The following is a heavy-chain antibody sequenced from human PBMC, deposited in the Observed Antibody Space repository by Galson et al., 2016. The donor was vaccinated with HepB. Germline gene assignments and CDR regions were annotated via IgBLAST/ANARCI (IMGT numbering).Heavy chain of an antibody. Sequence: SLRLSCAASGFTFNNYGMDWVRQAPGKGLEWVAVIWYDGSNKYYADSVKGRFTISRDNSKKTLYMQMNSLRAEDTAVYYCARAEEYYDYVWGTYRPGYFDYWGQGTLVTVSS. CDR3: ARAEEYYDYVWGTYRPGYFDY. J-gene: IGHJ4*02. CDR2: IWYDGSNK. D-gene: IGHD3-16*02. CDR1: GFTFNNYG. V-gene: IGHV3-33*01.